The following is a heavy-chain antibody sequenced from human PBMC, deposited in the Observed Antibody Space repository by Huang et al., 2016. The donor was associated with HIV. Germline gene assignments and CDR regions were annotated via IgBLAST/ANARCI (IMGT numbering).Heavy chain of an antibody. D-gene: IGHD5-18*01. CDR1: GYRFTNYW. CDR3: ARPLLGYSNGYYFDN. Sequence: EVQLVQSGAVVKKPGESLKISCKGSGYRFTNYWIGWVRQMPGKGLEWMGSIYPWDSETKYSPSVQGQVTISADKSVSTAYLQWSRLKASDSAVYYCARPLLGYSNGYYFDNWGQGTLVTVSS. V-gene: IGHV5-51*03. J-gene: IGHJ4*02. CDR2: IYPWDSET.